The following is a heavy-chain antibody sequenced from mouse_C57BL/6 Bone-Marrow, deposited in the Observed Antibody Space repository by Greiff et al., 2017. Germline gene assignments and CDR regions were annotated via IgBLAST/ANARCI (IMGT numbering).Heavy chain of an antibody. J-gene: IGHJ2*01. CDR2: IHPNSGST. D-gene: IGHD3-3*01. V-gene: IGHV1-64*01. Sequence: QVQLKQPGAELVKPGASVKLSCKASGYTFTSYWMHWVKQRPGQGLEWIGMIHPNSGSTNYNEKFKSKATLTVDKSSSTAYMQLSSLTSEDSAVYYCAGEGDPYYFDYWGQGTTLTVSS. CDR1: GYTFTSYW. CDR3: AGEGDPYYFDY.